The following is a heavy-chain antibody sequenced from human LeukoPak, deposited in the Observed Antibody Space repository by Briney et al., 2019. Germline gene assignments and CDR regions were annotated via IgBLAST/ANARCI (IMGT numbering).Heavy chain of an antibody. Sequence: GEPLNICSKGSGYSFTSYWIGGVRQLPGKGLECMGIIYPGDSDTRYSPSFQGQVTISADKSISTAYLQWSSLKASDTAMYYCARLDPGGYSGFDEFLDYWGQGTLVTVSS. CDR1: GYSFTSYW. D-gene: IGHD5-12*01. CDR2: IYPGDSDT. CDR3: ARLDPGGYSGFDEFLDY. V-gene: IGHV5-51*01. J-gene: IGHJ4*02.